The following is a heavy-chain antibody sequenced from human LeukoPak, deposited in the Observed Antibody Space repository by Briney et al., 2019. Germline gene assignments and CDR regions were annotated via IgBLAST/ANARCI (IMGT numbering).Heavy chain of an antibody. V-gene: IGHV3-48*01. J-gene: IGHJ3*02. CDR2: ISSGSSTI. D-gene: IGHD6-19*01. CDR3: ASVSGWYPADDAFDI. Sequence: PGGSLRLSCVGSGFRFSSYSMNWVRQAPGKGLEWLSYISSGSSTIYYADSVKGRFTISRDNAKKSLYLQMNSLRAEDTAIYHCASVSGWYPADDAFDIWGQGTMVTVSS. CDR1: GFRFSSYS.